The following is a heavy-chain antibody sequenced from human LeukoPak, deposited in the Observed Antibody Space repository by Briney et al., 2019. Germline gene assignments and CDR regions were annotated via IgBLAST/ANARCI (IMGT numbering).Heavy chain of an antibody. CDR1: GFTFSNYG. CDR3: ARGDYYDSSGYSQYFQH. Sequence: PGGSLRLSCAASGFTFSNYGMHWVRQAPGKGLEWVAVIWYDGSNKYYADSVKGRFTISRDNSKNTLYLQMNSLRAEDTAVYYCARGDYYDSSGYSQYFQHWGQGPLVTVSS. J-gene: IGHJ1*01. V-gene: IGHV3-33*01. D-gene: IGHD3-22*01. CDR2: IWYDGSNK.